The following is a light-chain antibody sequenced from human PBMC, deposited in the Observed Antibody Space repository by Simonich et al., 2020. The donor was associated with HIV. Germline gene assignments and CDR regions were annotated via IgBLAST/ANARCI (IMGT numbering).Light chain of an antibody. CDR2: EGS. V-gene: IGLV2-23*01. Sequence: QSALTQPASVSGSPGQSITISCTGTSSDVGSYNLVSWYQQHPGKAPKLLIYEGSQPPSGVSYRFSGSKSGNTSSLTISGLQAEDEADYYCCSYAGSSTWVFGGGTKLTVL. CDR3: CSYAGSSTWV. J-gene: IGLJ3*02. CDR1: SSDVGSYNL.